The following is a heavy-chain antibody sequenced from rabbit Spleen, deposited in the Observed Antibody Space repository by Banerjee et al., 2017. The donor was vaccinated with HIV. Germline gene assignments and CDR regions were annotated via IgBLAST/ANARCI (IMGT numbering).Heavy chain of an antibody. CDR2: IRGGNSGST. D-gene: IGHD8-1*01. J-gene: IGHJ4*01. CDR3: ARYVYAASSGTYLGFDL. V-gene: IGHV1S45*01. Sequence: QEQLEESGGGLVKPEGSLTLTCKASGFDFSNYGVSWVRQAPGKGLEWIACIRGGNSGSTYYASWAKGRFTVSKASSTTVTLLMTSLTAADTATYFCARYVYAASSGTYLGFDLWGPGTLVTVS. CDR1: GFDFSNYG.